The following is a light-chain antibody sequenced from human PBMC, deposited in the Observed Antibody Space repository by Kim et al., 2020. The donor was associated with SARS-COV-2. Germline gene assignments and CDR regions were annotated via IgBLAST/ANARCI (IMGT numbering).Light chain of an antibody. CDR2: DVS. V-gene: IGLV2-14*03. CDR1: SSDVGGYNY. J-gene: IGLJ2*01. CDR3: SSYTSSSTLKV. Sequence: QSALTQPASVSGSPGQSITISCTGTSSDVGGYNYVSWYQQHPGKAPKLMIYDVSNRPSGVSNRFSGSKSGNTASLTISGLQAEDEADYYGSSYTSSSTLKVFGGGTQLTVL.